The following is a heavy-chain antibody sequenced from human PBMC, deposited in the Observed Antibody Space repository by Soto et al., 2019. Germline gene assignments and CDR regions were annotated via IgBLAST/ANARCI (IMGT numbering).Heavy chain of an antibody. CDR3: ARYKSSYYYGMDV. CDR1: GGSISSYY. D-gene: IGHD1-20*01. CDR2: IYYSGIT. Sequence: QVQLQESGPGLVKPSETLSLTCTVSGGSISSYYWSWIRQPPGKGLEWIGYIYYSGITNYNPSLKSRVTISVDTSKNQFSLKLSSVTAADTAVYYCARYKSSYYYGMDVWGQGTTVTVS. J-gene: IGHJ6*02. V-gene: IGHV4-59*01.